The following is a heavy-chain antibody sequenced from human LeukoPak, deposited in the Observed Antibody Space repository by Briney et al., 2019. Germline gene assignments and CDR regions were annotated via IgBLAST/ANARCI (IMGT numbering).Heavy chain of an antibody. CDR1: YRSFSGNY. V-gene: IGHV4-34*01. CDR2: INHSGST. CDR3: ARESTTVAGTFDF. D-gene: IGHD6-19*01. Sequence: SETLSLTCAVYYRSFSGNYWSWIRQPPGKGLECIGEINHSGSTNYNPSLKSRVTISVDTSKNQFSLKLSSVTAADTAMYYCARESTTVAGTFDFWGQGTLVTVSS. J-gene: IGHJ4*02.